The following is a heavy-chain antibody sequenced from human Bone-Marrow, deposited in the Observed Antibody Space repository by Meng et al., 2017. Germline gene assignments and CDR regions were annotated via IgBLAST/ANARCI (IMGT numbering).Heavy chain of an antibody. CDR1: GYNFPDYY. Sequence: QVQLVQSGAEVKKPGASVKVSCKPSGYNFPDYYIHWVRQAPGQGLEWMGGIIPIFGTANYAQKFQGRVTITTDESTSTAYMELSSLRSEDTAVYYCARAAVADLNWYFDLWGRGTLVTVSS. CDR2: IIPIFGTA. J-gene: IGHJ2*01. V-gene: IGHV1-69*01. CDR3: ARAAVADLNWYFDL. D-gene: IGHD6-19*01.